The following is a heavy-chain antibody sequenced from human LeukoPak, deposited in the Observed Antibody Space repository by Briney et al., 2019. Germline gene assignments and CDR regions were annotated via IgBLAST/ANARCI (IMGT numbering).Heavy chain of an antibody. D-gene: IGHD3-10*01. CDR2: ISAYNGNT. V-gene: IGHV1-18*01. Sequence: ASVKVSCKASGYTFTSYGISWVRQAPGQGLEWIGWISAYNGNTNYAQKLQGRVTMTTDTSTSTAYMELRSLRSDDTAVYYCARGRSGELTWAFTLDSWGQGTLVTVSS. CDR3: ARGRSGELTWAFTLDS. CDR1: GYTFTSYG. J-gene: IGHJ4*02.